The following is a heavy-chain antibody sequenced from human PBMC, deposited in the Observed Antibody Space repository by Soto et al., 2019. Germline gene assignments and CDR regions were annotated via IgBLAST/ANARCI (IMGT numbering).Heavy chain of an antibody. CDR3: AKGLGGSGSLTPRVDF. CDR2: ISCGGATT. Sequence: EVQLLESGGGLVQPGGSLRLSCAASGFTFNNSAMTWVRQAPGKGLEWVSAISCGGATTSYADSVKGRFTVSRDGSKNTLYLQMSSLRAEDTALYYCAKGLGGSGSLTPRVDFWGQGTLVTVSS. D-gene: IGHD3-10*01. J-gene: IGHJ4*02. V-gene: IGHV3-23*01. CDR1: GFTFNNSA.